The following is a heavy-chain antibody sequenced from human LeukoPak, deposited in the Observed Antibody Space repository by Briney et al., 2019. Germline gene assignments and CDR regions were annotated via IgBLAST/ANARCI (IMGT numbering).Heavy chain of an antibody. CDR1: GFTFSSYW. CDR2: IKQDGSEK. CDR3: ARIWALQLWLFGMDV. D-gene: IGHD5-18*01. Sequence: PGGSLRLSCAASGFTFSSYWMSWVRQAPGQGLEWVANIKQDGSEKYYVDSVKSRFTISRDNAKNSLYLQMNSLRAEDTAVYYCARIWALQLWLFGMDVWGKGTTVTVSS. V-gene: IGHV3-7*03. J-gene: IGHJ6*04.